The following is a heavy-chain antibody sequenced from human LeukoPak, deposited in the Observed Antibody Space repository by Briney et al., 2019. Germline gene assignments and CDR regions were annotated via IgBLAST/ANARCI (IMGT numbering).Heavy chain of an antibody. CDR1: GFTFSSYA. D-gene: IGHD6-19*01. Sequence: GGSLRLSCAASGFTFSSYAMTWVRQAPGKGLEWVSTISDSGARTNYADSAKGRFTISRDNSMNTLYLQMNSLRADDTAVYYCAKLTSGWFEDYWGRGTLVTVSS. V-gene: IGHV3-23*01. J-gene: IGHJ4*02. CDR2: ISDSGART. CDR3: AKLTSGWFEDY.